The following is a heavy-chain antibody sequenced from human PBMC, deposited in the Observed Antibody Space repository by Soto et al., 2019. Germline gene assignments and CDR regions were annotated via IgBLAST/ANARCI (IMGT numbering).Heavy chain of an antibody. V-gene: IGHV1-69*01. CDR2: ILPIFDTP. CDR3: TRSLGSGGVIGGFDY. J-gene: IGHJ4*02. Sequence: QVQLVQSETEVKKHGSAVKVSCKASGGTFSTYAMNWVRQAPGQGLDWMGGILPIFDTPRYAQKFQGRVTITVDESTTTAYMELSSLRSDDTAVYYCTRSLGSGGVIGGFDYWGQGTLVTVSS. CDR1: GGTFSTYA. D-gene: IGHD3-16*02.